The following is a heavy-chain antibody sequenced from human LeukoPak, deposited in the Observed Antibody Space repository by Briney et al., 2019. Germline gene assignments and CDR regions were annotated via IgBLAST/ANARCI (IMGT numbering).Heavy chain of an antibody. D-gene: IGHD5-18*01. CDR2: IYYSGST. J-gene: IGHJ5*02. V-gene: IGHV4-31*03. CDR3: AREAAMAENWLDP. CDR1: GGSISSGGYY. Sequence: SETLSLTCTVSGGSISSGGYYWSWIRQHPGKGLEWIGYIYYSGSTYYNPSLKSRVTISVDTPKNQFSLKLSSVTAADTAVYYCAREAAMAENWLDPWGQGTLVTVSS.